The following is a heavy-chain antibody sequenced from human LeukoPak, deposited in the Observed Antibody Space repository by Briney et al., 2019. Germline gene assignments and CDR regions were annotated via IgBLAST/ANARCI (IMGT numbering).Heavy chain of an antibody. D-gene: IGHD3-22*01. V-gene: IGHV4-61*02. CDR1: GGSISSGSYY. J-gene: IGHJ4*02. CDR3: ARDADYYDSSGPQ. Sequence: SETLSLTCTVSGGSISSGSYYWSWIRQPAGKGLEWIGRIYTSGSTNYNPSLKSRVTISVDTSKNQFSLKLSSVTAADTAVYYCARDADYYDSSGPQWGQGTLVTVSS. CDR2: IYTSGST.